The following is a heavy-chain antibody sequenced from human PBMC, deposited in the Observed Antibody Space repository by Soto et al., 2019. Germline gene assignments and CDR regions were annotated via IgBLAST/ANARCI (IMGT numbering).Heavy chain of an antibody. J-gene: IGHJ1*01. Sequence: QVQLQESGPGLVKPSQTLSLTCTVSGGSVSGGVYYWNWNRQHPEKGLEWIGYIYYSGSTYYNPSLRSRVTISADTSKNQFSLKLSSVTAADTAVYYCARSSVAGAGYFQHWGQGTQVIVSS. CDR2: IYYSGST. V-gene: IGHV4-31*03. CDR3: ARSSVAGAGYFQH. D-gene: IGHD6-19*01. CDR1: GGSVSGGVYY.